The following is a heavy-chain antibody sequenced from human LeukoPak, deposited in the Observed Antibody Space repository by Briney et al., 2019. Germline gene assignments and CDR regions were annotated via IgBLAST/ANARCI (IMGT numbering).Heavy chain of an antibody. CDR3: ARDHRNKQRPLYY. D-gene: IGHD6-25*01. V-gene: IGHV1-18*01. J-gene: IGHJ4*02. Sequence: ASVKVSCKASGGTFSSYAISWVRQAPGQGLEWMGWISAYNGNTNYAQKLQGRVTMTTDTSTSTAYMELRSLRSDDTAVYYCARDHRNKQRPLYYWGQGTLVTVSS. CDR2: ISAYNGNT. CDR1: GGTFSSYA.